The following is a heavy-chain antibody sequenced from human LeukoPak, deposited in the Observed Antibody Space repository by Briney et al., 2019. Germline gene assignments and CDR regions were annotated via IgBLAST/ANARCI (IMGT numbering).Heavy chain of an antibody. V-gene: IGHV1-18*01. CDR2: ISLYNGNT. J-gene: IGHJ4*02. D-gene: IGHD3-10*01. CDR3: ARHYYGSGTYYHFDS. CDR1: GYSFPSYG. Sequence: GASVKVSCKASGYSFPSYGISWVRQAPGQGLEWMGWISLYNGNTNYAQKLQGRLTLTTDTSTNTAYMELKSLGFDDSAVYFCARHYYGSGTYYHFDSWGPGTLVTVSS.